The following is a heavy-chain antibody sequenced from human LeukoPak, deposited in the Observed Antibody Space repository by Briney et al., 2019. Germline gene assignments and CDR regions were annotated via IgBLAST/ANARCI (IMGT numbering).Heavy chain of an antibody. CDR3: ARAGGRVVVVPAAIQH. V-gene: IGHV4-30-2*01. D-gene: IGHD2-2*01. Sequence: SETLSPTCTVSGGSISSGGYYWSWIRQPPGKGLEWIGYIYHSGSTYYNPSLKSRVTISVDRSKNQFSLKLSSVTAADTAVYYCARAGGRVVVVPAAIQHWGQGTLVTVSS. J-gene: IGHJ1*01. CDR2: IYHSGST. CDR1: GGSISSGGYY.